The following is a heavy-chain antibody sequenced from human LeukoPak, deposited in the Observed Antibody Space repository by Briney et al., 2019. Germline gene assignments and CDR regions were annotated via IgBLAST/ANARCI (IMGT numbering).Heavy chain of an antibody. CDR3: ARARTYDAFDI. CDR2: IYYSGST. V-gene: IGHV4-59*01. D-gene: IGHD3/OR15-3a*01. J-gene: IGHJ3*02. Sequence: SETLSLTCTVSGGSISSYYWSWIRQPPGKGLEWIGCIYYSGSTNYNPSLKSRVTISVDTSKNQFSLKLSSVTAADTAVYYCARARTYDAFDIWGQGTMVTVSS. CDR1: GGSISSYY.